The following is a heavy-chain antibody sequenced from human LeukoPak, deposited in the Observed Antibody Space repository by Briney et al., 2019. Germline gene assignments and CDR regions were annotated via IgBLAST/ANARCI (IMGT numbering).Heavy chain of an antibody. CDR2: INHSGDT. V-gene: IGHV4-34*01. CDR3: ARGRYSSGWYGGYFQH. J-gene: IGHJ1*01. CDR1: GGSFRGYF. Sequence: SETLSLTCAVYGGSFRGYFWTWIRQPPGKGLEWIGEINHSGDTDHHPSLKSQVTMSIDMSKNQFSLNLTSVTAADTAVYYCARGRYSSGWYGGYFQHWGQGALVIVSS. D-gene: IGHD6-19*01.